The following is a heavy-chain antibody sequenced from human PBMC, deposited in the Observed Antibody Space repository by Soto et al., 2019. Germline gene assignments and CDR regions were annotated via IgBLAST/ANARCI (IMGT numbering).Heavy chain of an antibody. D-gene: IGHD3-10*01. CDR3: ARSSGVSTPDFDY. Sequence: LRLSCAASGFTFTLYAIHWVRQAPGKGLEWVAVISHDGSIKYYTDSVKGRFTISRDNSLHTVYLQMNSLGPEDTAVYFCARSSGVSTPDFDYWGQGALVTVSS. V-gene: IGHV3-30-3*01. CDR2: ISHDGSIK. CDR1: GFTFTLYA. J-gene: IGHJ4*02.